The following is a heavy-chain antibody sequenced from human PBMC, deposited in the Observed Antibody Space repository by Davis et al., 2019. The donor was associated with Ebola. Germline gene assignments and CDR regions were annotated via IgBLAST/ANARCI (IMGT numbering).Heavy chain of an antibody. V-gene: IGHV3-30*03. D-gene: IGHD3-3*01. CDR3: ARDPTRTYYDFWSGSSDYYYGMDV. CDR1: GFTFSSYG. Sequence: GESLKISCAASGFTFSSYGMHWVRQAPGKGLEWVAGISYDGSNIYYADSVKGRFTISRDNSENTLYLQMNSLRAEDTAVYYCARDPTRTYYDFWSGSSDYYYGMDVWGQGTTVTVSS. J-gene: IGHJ6*02. CDR2: ISYDGSNI.